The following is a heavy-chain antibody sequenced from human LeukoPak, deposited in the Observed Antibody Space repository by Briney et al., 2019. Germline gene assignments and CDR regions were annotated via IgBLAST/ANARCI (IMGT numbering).Heavy chain of an antibody. CDR1: GGSISSSNW. J-gene: IGHJ4*02. V-gene: IGHV4-4*02. D-gene: IGHD3-16*01. Sequence: PSGTLSLTCAVSGGSISSSNWWSWVRQPPGKGLEWIGEIYHSGSTNYNPSLKSRVTISVDKSKNQFSLKLSSVTAADTAVYYCARDLVDDYVWGSYCYWGQGTLVTVSS. CDR2: IYHSGST. CDR3: ARDLVDDYVWGSYCY.